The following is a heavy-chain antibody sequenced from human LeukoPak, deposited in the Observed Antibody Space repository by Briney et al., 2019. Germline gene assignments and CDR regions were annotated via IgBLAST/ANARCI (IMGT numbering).Heavy chain of an antibody. CDR3: ATQTYALFDY. CDR2: IKQDGSDK. V-gene: IGHV3-7*03. D-gene: IGHD2-2*01. Sequence: PGGSLRLSCVASGFTFSSHWMSWVRQAPGKGLEWVGNIKQDGSDKYHADSVKGRFTISRDNAKNSLYLQMSSLRAEDTAMYYCATQTYALFDYWGQGTLVTVSS. J-gene: IGHJ4*02. CDR1: GFTFSSHW.